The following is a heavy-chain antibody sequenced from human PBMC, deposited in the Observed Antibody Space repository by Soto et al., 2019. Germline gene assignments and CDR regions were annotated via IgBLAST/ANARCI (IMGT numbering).Heavy chain of an antibody. V-gene: IGHV1-18*01. J-gene: IGHJ4*02. Sequence: ASVKVSCKASGYTFTSYGISWVRQAPGQGLEWMGWISAYNGNTNYAQKLQGRVTMTTDTSTSTAYMELRSLRSGDTAVYYCARVKDLSYDSSGYLDYWGQGTLVTVS. CDR3: ARVKDLSYDSSGYLDY. D-gene: IGHD3-22*01. CDR1: GYTFTSYG. CDR2: ISAYNGNT.